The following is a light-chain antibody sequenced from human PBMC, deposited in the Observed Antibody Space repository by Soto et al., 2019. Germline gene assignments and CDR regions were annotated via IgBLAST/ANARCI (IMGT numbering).Light chain of an antibody. Sequence: SQSLLHSNGCNYLDWYLQKPGQSPQLLIYLGSNRASGVPDRFSGSGSGTDFTLKISRVEAEDVGVYYCMQALQTPITFGQGTRLEIK. CDR3: MQALQTPIT. J-gene: IGKJ5*01. CDR2: LGS. V-gene: IGKV2-28*01. CDR1: QSLLHSNGCNY.